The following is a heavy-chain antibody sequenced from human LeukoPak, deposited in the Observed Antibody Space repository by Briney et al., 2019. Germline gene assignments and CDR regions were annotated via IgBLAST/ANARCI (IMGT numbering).Heavy chain of an antibody. J-gene: IGHJ4*02. CDR2: ISSSGSTI. CDR1: GFTFSDYY. CDR3: ARTYYDSSGYFDY. D-gene: IGHD3-22*01. V-gene: IGHV3-11*01. Sequence: GGSLRLSCAASGFTFSDYYMSWIRQAPGKGLGWVSYISSSGSTIYYADSVKGRFTISRDNDKNSLYLQMNSLRAEDTAVYYCARTYYDSSGYFDYWGQGTLVTVSS.